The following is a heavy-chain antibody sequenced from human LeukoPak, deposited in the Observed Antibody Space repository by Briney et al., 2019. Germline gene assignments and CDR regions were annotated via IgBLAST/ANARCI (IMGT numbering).Heavy chain of an antibody. J-gene: IGHJ4*02. D-gene: IGHD6-19*01. CDR2: IYHSGST. CDR3: AREAPGGQWLVFDY. V-gene: IGHV4-30-2*01. Sequence: SETLSLTCTVSGGSISSGGYYWSWIRQPPGKGLEWIGYIYHSGSTYYNPSLKSRVTISVDRSKNQFSLKLSSVTAADTAVYYCAREAPGGQWLVFDYWGQGTLVTVSS. CDR1: GGSISSGGYY.